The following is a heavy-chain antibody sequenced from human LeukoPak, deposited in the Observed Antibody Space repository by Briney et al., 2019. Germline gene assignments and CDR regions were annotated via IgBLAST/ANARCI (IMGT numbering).Heavy chain of an antibody. V-gene: IGHV4-59*01. CDR3: ARDLTAQNWFDP. Sequence: SETLSLTCTVSGXSISNSYGSWIRQSPGKGLEWIGYIYKSGSTNYNLSLKSRVTISVDTSKNQFSLKLSSVTAADTAVYYCARDLTAQNWFDPWGQGTLVTVSS. J-gene: IGHJ5*02. CDR1: GXSISNSY. CDR2: IYKSGST.